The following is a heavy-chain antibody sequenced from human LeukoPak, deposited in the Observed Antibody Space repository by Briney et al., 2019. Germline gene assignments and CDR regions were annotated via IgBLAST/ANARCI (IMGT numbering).Heavy chain of an antibody. CDR2: INWNGGST. CDR1: GFTFDDYG. J-gene: IGHJ5*02. Sequence: PGGSLRLSCAASGFTFDDYGMSCVRQAPGKGLEWVSGINWNGGSTGYADSVKGRFTISRDNAKNSLYLQMNSLRAEDTALYYCARKGIGKWYYGSGSYKGWFDPWGQGTLVTVSS. CDR3: ARKGIGKWYYGSGSYKGWFDP. D-gene: IGHD3-10*01. V-gene: IGHV3-20*04.